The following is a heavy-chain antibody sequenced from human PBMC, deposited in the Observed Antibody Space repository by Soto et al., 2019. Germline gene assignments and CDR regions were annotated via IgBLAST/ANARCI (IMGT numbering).Heavy chain of an antibody. CDR3: AALWSGYYTADY. CDR1: GYTLTELS. V-gene: IGHV1-24*01. D-gene: IGHD3-3*01. J-gene: IGHJ4*02. CDR2: FDPEDGET. Sequence: ASVKVSCKVSGYTLTELSMHWVRQAPGKGLEWMGGFDPEDGETIYAQKFQGRVTMTEDTSTDTAYMGLSSLRSEDTAVYYCAALWSGYYTADYWGPGTPGHRLL.